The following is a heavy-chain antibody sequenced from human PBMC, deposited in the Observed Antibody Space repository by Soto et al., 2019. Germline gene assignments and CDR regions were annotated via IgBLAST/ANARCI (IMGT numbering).Heavy chain of an antibody. Sequence: KTSETLSLTCTVSGGSISSSSYYWGWIRQPPGKGLEWIGSIYYSGSTYYNPSLKSRVTISVDTSKNQFSLKLSSVTAADTAVYYCARRKSYSSNYYYYYGMDVWGQGTTVTVSS. D-gene: IGHD6-19*01. CDR1: GGSISSSSYY. V-gene: IGHV4-39*01. J-gene: IGHJ6*02. CDR2: IYYSGST. CDR3: ARRKSYSSNYYYYYGMDV.